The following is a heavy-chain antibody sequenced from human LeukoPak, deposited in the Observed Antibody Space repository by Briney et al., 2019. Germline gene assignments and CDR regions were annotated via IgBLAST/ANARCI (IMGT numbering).Heavy chain of an antibody. V-gene: IGHV4-39*01. CDR2: IYYSGST. CDR3: ARGRGLGYGGNSVDY. CDR1: GGSISSSSYY. Sequence: PSETLSLTCTVSGGSISSSSYYWGWIRQPPGKGLEWIGSIYYSGSTYYNPSLKSRVTISVDTSKNQFTLKLSSVTAADTAVYYCARGRGLGYGGNSVDYWGQGTLVTVSS. D-gene: IGHD4-23*01. J-gene: IGHJ4*02.